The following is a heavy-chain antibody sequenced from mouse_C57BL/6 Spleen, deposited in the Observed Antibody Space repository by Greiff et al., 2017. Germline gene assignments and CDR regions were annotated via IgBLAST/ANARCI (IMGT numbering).Heavy chain of an antibody. J-gene: IGHJ1*03. Sequence: EVKLVESGEGLVKPGGSLKLSCAASGFTFSSYAMSWVRQTPEKRLEWVAYISSGGDYIYYADTVKGRFTISRDNARNTLYLQMSSLKSEDTAMYYCTRDHTTVVDDWYFDVWGTGTTVTVSS. CDR3: TRDHTTVVDDWYFDV. V-gene: IGHV5-9-1*02. CDR1: GFTFSSYA. CDR2: ISSGGDYI. D-gene: IGHD1-1*01.